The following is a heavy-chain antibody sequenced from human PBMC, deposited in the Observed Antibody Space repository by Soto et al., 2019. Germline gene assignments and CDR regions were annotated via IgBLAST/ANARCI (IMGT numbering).Heavy chain of an antibody. V-gene: IGHV3-33*01. CDR1: GLTFTKYG. CDR3: ARDWWQCDYCGGGGGCVGDY. CDR2: IWHDGSQK. J-gene: IGHJ4*02. D-gene: IGHD2-21*01. Sequence: QVQLVESGGGVVQPGTSLRLSCATAGLTFTKYGFHWVRQSPGKGLEWVAFIWHDGSQKYYADSVKGRFTISRDSSKDTVFLEMNSLRDEDTAVYYCARDWWQCDYCGGGGGCVGDYWGQGTMVTVSS.